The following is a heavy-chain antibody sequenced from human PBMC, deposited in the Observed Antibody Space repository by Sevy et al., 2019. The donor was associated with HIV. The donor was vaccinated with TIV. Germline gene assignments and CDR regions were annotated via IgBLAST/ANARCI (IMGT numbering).Heavy chain of an antibody. J-gene: IGHJ6*02. V-gene: IGHV4-59*13. CDR1: GGSISSYY. Sequence: SETLSLTCTVSGGSISSYYWSWIRQPPGKGLEWIGYIYYSGSTNYNPSLKSRVTISVDTSKNQFSLKLSFVTAADTAVYYCAREGAGTTGTTGGDYYYYGMDVWGQGTTVTVSS. CDR2: IYYSGST. CDR3: AREGAGTTGTTGGDYYYYGMDV. D-gene: IGHD1-1*01.